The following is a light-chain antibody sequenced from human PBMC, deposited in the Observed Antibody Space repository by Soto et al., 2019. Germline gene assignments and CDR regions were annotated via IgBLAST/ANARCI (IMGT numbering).Light chain of an antibody. CDR3: AAWDDSLSGLV. J-gene: IGLJ2*01. Sequence: QSVLTQPPSASGTPGQRVTISCSGSSSNIGSNYVYWYQQLPGTAPKLLIYMNNQRPSGVPARFSGSKSGTSASLAISGLRSEDEADYYCAAWDDSLSGLVFGGGTKLTVL. CDR1: SSNIGSNY. CDR2: MNN. V-gene: IGLV1-47*01.